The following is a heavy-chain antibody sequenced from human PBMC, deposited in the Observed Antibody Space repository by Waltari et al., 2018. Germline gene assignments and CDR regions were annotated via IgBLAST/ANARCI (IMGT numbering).Heavy chain of an antibody. CDR1: GFTFRSYW. V-gene: IGHV3-74*01. Sequence: VQLVESGGGVVQPGRSLRLSCAASGFTFRSYWMHWVRQAPGKGLVWVARINTGGTTATYADSVKGRFTISRDNAKNTLYLQMNSLRVEDTAIYYCVRDTLDWGQGTLVTVAS. CDR3: VRDTLD. J-gene: IGHJ4*02. CDR2: INTGGTTA.